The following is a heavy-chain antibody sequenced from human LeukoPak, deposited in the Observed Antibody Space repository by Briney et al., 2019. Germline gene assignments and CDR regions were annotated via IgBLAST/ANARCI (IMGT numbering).Heavy chain of an antibody. J-gene: IGHJ4*02. CDR2: VSPYNGNT. V-gene: IGHV1-18*03. CDR1: GYTFTDYD. D-gene: IGHD3-10*01. CDR3: ARNGRVRRVVKDLFEY. Sequence: ASVKVSCKTSGYTFTDYDITWVRQAPGQGLEWMGRVSPYNGNTYYSQRFQDRVIITKDTSTGTAYMDLRDLRTDDMAMYYCARNGRVRRVVKDLFEYWGQGTLVAVSS.